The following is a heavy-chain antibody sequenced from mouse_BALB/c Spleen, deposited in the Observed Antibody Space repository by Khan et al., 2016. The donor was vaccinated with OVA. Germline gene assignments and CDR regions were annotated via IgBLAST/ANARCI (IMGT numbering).Heavy chain of an antibody. CDR1: GFNIKDTY. V-gene: IGHV14-3*02. J-gene: IGHJ2*01. CDR3: ARINA. CDR2: IDPANGNT. Sequence: VQLKQSGAELVKPGASVKLSCTASGFNIKDTYMHWVKQRPEQGLEWIGRIDPANGNTKYDPNFQGKATITADTSSNTAYQQLSSLTSEDTDVYYSARINAWGQGTTLTVSS.